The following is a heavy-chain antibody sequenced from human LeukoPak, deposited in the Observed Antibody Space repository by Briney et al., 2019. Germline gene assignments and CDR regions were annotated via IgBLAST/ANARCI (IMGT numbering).Heavy chain of an antibody. CDR2: IKQDGSGK. Sequence: GGSLRLSCAASGFTFSSYWMSWVRQAPGKGLEWVANIKQDGSGKYYVDSVKGRFTISRDNAKNSLYLQMNSLRAEDTAVYYCARSFHGGDIVVVPAAMYAFDIWGQGTMVTVSS. V-gene: IGHV3-7*01. CDR1: GFTFSSYW. J-gene: IGHJ3*02. D-gene: IGHD2-2*01. CDR3: ARSFHGGDIVVVPAAMYAFDI.